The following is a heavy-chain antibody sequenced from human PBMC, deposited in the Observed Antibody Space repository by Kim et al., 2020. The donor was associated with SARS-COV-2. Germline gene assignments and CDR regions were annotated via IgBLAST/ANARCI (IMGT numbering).Heavy chain of an antibody. CDR2: NT. V-gene: IGHV1-3*01. Sequence: NTRHYQKSQDRVSITLDTSAPTAYLEVSGLRSEDTAVYYCAREAVAGSFDHWGQGTLVTVSS. D-gene: IGHD6-19*01. CDR3: AREAVAGSFDH. J-gene: IGHJ4*02.